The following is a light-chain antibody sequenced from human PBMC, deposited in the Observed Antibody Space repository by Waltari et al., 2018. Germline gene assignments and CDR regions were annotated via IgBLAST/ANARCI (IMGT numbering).Light chain of an antibody. J-gene: IGLJ2*01. CDR3: SSYTSSTVV. Sequence: QSALTQPASVSGSPGQSITISYTGTSSDVGGYNYVSWYQPHPGKAPKLMIYDVSNRPSGVSNRFSGSKSGNTASLTISGLQAEDEADYYCSSYTSSTVVFGGGTKLTVL. V-gene: IGLV2-14*03. CDR1: SSDVGGYNY. CDR2: DVS.